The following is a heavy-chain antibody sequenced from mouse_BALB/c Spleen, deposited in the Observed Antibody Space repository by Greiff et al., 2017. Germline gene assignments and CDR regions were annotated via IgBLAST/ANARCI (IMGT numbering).Heavy chain of an antibody. Sequence: DVHLVESGGGLVQPGGSRKLSCAASGFTFSSFGMHWVRQAPEKGLEWVAYISSGSSTIYYADTVKGRFTISRDNARNILYLQMSSLRSEDTAMYYCARVNWDGFAYWGQGTLVTVSA. CDR3: ARVNWDGFAY. V-gene: IGHV5-17*02. D-gene: IGHD4-1*01. J-gene: IGHJ3*01. CDR1: GFTFSSFG. CDR2: ISSGSSTI.